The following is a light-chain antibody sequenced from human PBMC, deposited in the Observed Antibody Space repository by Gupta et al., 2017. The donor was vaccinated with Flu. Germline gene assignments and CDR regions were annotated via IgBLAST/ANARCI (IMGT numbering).Light chain of an antibody. CDR1: QSLLHSNGYNY. V-gene: IGKV2-28*01. J-gene: IGKJ1*01. CDR2: LGS. CDR3: MQARKTPRT. Sequence: VLPQSPLSLPVTPGEPASISCRSSQSLLHSNGYNYLDWYLQKPGQSPQLLIYLGSNRASGVPDRFSGSGSGTDFTLNISRVEAEDVGVYYCMQARKTPRTFGQGTKVEIK.